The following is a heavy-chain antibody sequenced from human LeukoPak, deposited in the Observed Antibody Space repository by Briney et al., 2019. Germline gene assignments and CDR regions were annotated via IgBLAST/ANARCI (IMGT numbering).Heavy chain of an antibody. V-gene: IGHV4-39*01. D-gene: IGHD5-18*01. CDR2: LSHAGTN. Sequence: PSETLSLTCTVSGGSITSNSYSWGWIRQPPGKGLQWIVTLSHAGTNYYNPSLKSRVTMPVDRSKNQLSLKLTSVTATDTAVYYCARLRGGVQLWGDWGQGALVTVSS. CDR3: ARLRGGVQLWGD. J-gene: IGHJ4*02. CDR1: GGSITSNSYS.